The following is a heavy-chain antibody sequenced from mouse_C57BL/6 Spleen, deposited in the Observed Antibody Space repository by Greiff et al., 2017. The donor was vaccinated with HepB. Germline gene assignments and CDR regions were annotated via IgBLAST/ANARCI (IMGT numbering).Heavy chain of an antibody. V-gene: IGHV3-1*01. J-gene: IGHJ4*01. D-gene: IGHD2-3*01. Sequence: EVKLEESGPGMVKPSQSLSLTCTVTGYSITSGYDWHWIRHFPGNKLEWMGYISYSGSTNYNPSLKSRISITHDTSKNHFFLKLNSVTTEDTATYYCARDRGIYDGYYPYAMDYWGQGTSVTVSS. CDR3: ARDRGIYDGYYPYAMDY. CDR1: GYSITSGYD. CDR2: ISYSGST.